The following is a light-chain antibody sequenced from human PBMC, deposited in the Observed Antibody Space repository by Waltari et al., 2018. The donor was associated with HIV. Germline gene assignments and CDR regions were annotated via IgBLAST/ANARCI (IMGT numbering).Light chain of an antibody. CDR3: SSYTSSSALYVV. V-gene: IGLV2-14*03. CDR2: DVS. Sequence: QSALTQPASVSGSPGQSITISCTGTSSDVGGYNYVSWYQQHPGKAPKRMIYDVSNRHSGVSNLFAGSKSGNTASLTISGLQAEDEADYYCSSYTSSSALYVVFGGGTKLTVL. CDR1: SSDVGGYNY. J-gene: IGLJ2*01.